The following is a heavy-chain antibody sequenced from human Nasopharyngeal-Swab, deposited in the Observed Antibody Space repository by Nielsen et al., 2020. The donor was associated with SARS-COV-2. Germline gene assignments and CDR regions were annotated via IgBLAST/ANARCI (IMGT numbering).Heavy chain of an antibody. D-gene: IGHD3-3*01. V-gene: IGHV4-34*01. CDR3: ARDDFWSGPMDEWAGWFDS. Sequence: SETLSLTCAVYGGSFSGYYWSWFPQHPGKGLEWIGEINHSGSTNYNPSLKSRVTISVDTSKNQFSLKLSSVTAADTAVYYCARDDFWSGPMDEWAGWFDSWGQGTLVTVSS. CDR2: INHSGST. J-gene: IGHJ5*01. CDR1: GGSFSGYY.